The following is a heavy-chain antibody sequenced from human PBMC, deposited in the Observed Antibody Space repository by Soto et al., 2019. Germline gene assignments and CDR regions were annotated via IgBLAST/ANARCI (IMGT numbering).Heavy chain of an antibody. Sequence: SETLSLTCTVSGGSISSYYWSWIRQPAGKGLEWIGRIYTSGSTNYNPSLKSRVTMSVDTSKNQFSLKLSSVTAADTAVYYCAREGTDYDFWSGYYTGERSMDVWGQGTTVTVSS. J-gene: IGHJ6*02. CDR2: IYTSGST. V-gene: IGHV4-4*07. CDR1: GGSISSYY. CDR3: AREGTDYDFWSGYYTGERSMDV. D-gene: IGHD3-3*01.